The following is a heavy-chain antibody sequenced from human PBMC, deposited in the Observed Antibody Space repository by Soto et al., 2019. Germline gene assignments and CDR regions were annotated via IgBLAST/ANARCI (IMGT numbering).Heavy chain of an antibody. CDR2: ISGSGGST. D-gene: IGHD3-3*01. Sequence: SGGSLRLSCAASGFIFSSYAMSWVRQAPGKGLEWVSAISGSGGSTYYADSVKGRFTISRDNSKNTLYLQMNSLRAEDTAVYYCARASDYDFWSGYPMDVWGQRTTFTVS. CDR1: GFIFSSYA. CDR3: ARASDYDFWSGYPMDV. J-gene: IGHJ6*02. V-gene: IGHV3-23*01.